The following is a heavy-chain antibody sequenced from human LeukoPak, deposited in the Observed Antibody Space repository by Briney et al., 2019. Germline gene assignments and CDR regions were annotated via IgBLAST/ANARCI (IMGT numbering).Heavy chain of an antibody. Sequence: GGSLRLSCIVSGFTFSTYDMHWVRQAPGKGLEWVAVIWSDGSNKYYTDSVKGRFTISRDSPKNTLYLQMNSLRVEDTAVYHCARGLDLGYLQRWGQGTLVTVSS. CDR3: ARGLDLGYLQR. CDR1: GFTFSTYD. J-gene: IGHJ1*01. V-gene: IGHV3-33*01. CDR2: IWSDGSNK. D-gene: IGHD2-15*01.